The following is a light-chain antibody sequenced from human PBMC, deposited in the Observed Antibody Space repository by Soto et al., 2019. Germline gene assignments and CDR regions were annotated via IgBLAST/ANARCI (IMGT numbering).Light chain of an antibody. J-gene: IGKJ5*01. CDR3: QQYGSSVT. Sequence: EIVLTQSPGTLSLSPGERATLSCRASQSVSSSYLAWYQQKPGQAPRLLIYGASSRATGIPDRFSGSGSGTDFSLTICRLEPEDFAVYYCQQYGSSVTFGQGTRLEMK. V-gene: IGKV3-20*01. CDR1: QSVSSSY. CDR2: GAS.